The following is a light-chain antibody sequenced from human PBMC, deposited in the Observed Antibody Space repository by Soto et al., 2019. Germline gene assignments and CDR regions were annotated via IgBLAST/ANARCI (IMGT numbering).Light chain of an antibody. CDR3: QQYNNWPPPWT. Sequence: EIVMTQSPATLSVSPGERATLSCRASQSVSSNLAWYQQKAGRAPRLLIYGASTRSTDIPARFSGSGSETEFNLTISSLQSEDFAVYYCQQYNNWPPPWTFGQGTKVESK. J-gene: IGKJ1*01. CDR2: GAS. V-gene: IGKV3-15*01. CDR1: QSVSSN.